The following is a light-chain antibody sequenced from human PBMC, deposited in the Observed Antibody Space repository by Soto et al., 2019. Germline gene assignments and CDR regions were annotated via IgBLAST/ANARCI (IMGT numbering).Light chain of an antibody. V-gene: IGKV1-5*01. CDR1: QSIRYW. Sequence: DIQMTQSPSTLSASVGDRVTITCRASQSIRYWVAWDQHKPGKAPKLLIYDASTLESGVPTRFSGSGSGTEFTLTISSLHPDDFATYYCQQYNILSTFGQGTKVEI. CDR3: QQYNILST. CDR2: DAS. J-gene: IGKJ1*01.